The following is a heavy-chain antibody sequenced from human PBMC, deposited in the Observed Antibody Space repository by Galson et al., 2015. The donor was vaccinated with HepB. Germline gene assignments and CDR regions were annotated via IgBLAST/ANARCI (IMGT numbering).Heavy chain of an antibody. CDR2: ISYDGSNK. J-gene: IGHJ4*02. CDR3: AREYYYDSSGSKTGFDY. Sequence: SLRLSCAASGFTFSSYAMHWVRQAPGKGLEWVAVISYDGSNKYYADSVKGRFTISRDNSKNTLYLQMNSLRAEDTAVYYCAREYYYDSSGSKTGFDYWGQGTLVTVSS. D-gene: IGHD3-22*01. V-gene: IGHV3-30*04. CDR1: GFTFSSYA.